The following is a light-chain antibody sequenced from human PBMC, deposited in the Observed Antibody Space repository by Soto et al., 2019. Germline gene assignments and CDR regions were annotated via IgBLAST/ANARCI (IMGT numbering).Light chain of an antibody. V-gene: IGKV3-20*01. CDR1: QSVSSNY. J-gene: IGKJ2*01. Sequence: IVLTQSPGTLSLSPGEGATLSCRASQSVSSNYLAWYQQRPGQTPRLLIYGASNRATGIPDRFSGSGSVTDFTLTISSLQSEDFAVYFFQEYNNWPYTFSQGTKLAIK. CDR3: QEYNNWPYT. CDR2: GAS.